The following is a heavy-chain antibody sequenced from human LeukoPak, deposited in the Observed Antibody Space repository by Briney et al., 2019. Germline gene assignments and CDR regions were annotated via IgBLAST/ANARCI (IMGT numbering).Heavy chain of an antibody. J-gene: IGHJ6*03. CDR2: IYYSGST. Sequence: PSETLSLTCTVSGGSISSGSYYWSWIRQPAGKGLEWIGYIYYSGSTNYNPSLKSRVTISVDTSKNQFSLKLSSVTAADTAVYYCARLGRGVRGVITYYYMDVWGKGTTVTVSS. V-gene: IGHV4-61*10. CDR3: ARLGRGVRGVITYYYMDV. CDR1: GGSISSGSYY. D-gene: IGHD3-10*01.